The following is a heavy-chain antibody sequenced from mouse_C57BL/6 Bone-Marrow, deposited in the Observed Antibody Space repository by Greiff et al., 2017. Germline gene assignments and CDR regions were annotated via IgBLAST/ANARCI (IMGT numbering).Heavy chain of an antibody. Sequence: EVMLVESGGGLVQPGGSLKLSCAASGFTFSDYGMAWVRQAPRKGPEWVAFISNLAYSIYYADTVTGRFTISRENAKNTLYLEMSSLRSEDTAMYYCARQDRRENYFDYWGQGTTLTVSS. CDR3: ARQDRRENYFDY. J-gene: IGHJ2*01. V-gene: IGHV5-15*01. CDR1: GFTFSDYG. CDR2: ISNLAYSI.